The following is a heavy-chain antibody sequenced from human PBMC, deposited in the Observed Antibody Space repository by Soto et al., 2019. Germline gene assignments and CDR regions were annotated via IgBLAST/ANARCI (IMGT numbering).Heavy chain of an antibody. J-gene: IGHJ4*02. CDR1: GYTFTGYY. CDR3: PTPVAGSVSFGY. Sequence: QVQLVQSGAEVKKPGASVKVSCKASGYTFTGYYMHWVRQAPGQGLEWMGWINPNSGGTNYAQKFQGWVTMTRDTPISTAYMELSTLRSDDTAVYYCPTPVAGSVSFGYWGQGTLVTVSS. V-gene: IGHV1-2*04. D-gene: IGHD6-19*01. CDR2: INPNSGGT.